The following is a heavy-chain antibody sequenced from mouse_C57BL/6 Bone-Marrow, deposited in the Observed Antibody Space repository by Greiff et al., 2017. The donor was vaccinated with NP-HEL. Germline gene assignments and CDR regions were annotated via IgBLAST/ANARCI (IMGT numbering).Heavy chain of an antibody. CDR3: AREGYGSSYGYFDV. Sequence: QVQLQQSGAELVKPGASVKLSCKASGYTFTSYWMHWVKQRPGQGLEWIGMIHPNSGSTNYNEKFKSKATLTVDKSSSTAYMQLSSLTSEDSAVYYCAREGYGSSYGYFDVWGTGTTVTVSS. CDR2: IHPNSGST. CDR1: GYTFTSYW. V-gene: IGHV1-64*01. D-gene: IGHD1-1*01. J-gene: IGHJ1*03.